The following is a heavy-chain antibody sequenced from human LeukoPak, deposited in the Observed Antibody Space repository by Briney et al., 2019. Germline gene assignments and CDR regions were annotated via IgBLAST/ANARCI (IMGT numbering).Heavy chain of an antibody. CDR1: GFTFGDYA. Sequence: GGSLRLSCTASGFTFGDYAMSWFRQAPGKGLEWVAFIRYDGSNKYYADSVKGRFTISRDNSKNTLYLQMNSLRAEDTAVYYCAKDSGRIAAAGLYYFDYWGQGTLVTVSS. CDR2: IRYDGSNK. J-gene: IGHJ4*02. D-gene: IGHD6-13*01. V-gene: IGHV3-30*02. CDR3: AKDSGRIAAAGLYYFDY.